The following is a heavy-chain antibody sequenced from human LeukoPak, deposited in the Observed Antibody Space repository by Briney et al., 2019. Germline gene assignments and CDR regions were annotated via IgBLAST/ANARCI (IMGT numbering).Heavy chain of an antibody. D-gene: IGHD2-2*01. V-gene: IGHV4-59*01. CDR1: GGSMRSYY. Sequence: SETLSLTCTVSGGSMRSYYWSWIRQPPGKGLEWIGYIYYTGSTNYNPSLKSRVTISVDTSKNQFSLKLTSVTAADTAVYYCARDCAPAADYWGQGTLVTVSS. CDR2: IYYTGST. J-gene: IGHJ4*02. CDR3: ARDCAPAADY.